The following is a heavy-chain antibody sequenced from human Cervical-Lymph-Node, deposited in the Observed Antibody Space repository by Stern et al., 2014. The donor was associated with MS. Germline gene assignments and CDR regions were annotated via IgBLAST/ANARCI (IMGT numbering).Heavy chain of an antibody. CDR2: ISPMFGVA. D-gene: IGHD6-13*01. V-gene: IGHV1-69*01. CDR1: GGSFSSLD. J-gene: IGHJ4*02. CDR3: ARHQGGIAAN. Sequence: QMQLVQSGAEVKKPESSVKVSCKASGGSFSSLDISWVRQAPGQRLEWLGEISPMFGVANYAQNFQGRVTFTADESTSTAYMELSSLRSEDTAVYYCARHQGGIAANWGQGTLVTVSS.